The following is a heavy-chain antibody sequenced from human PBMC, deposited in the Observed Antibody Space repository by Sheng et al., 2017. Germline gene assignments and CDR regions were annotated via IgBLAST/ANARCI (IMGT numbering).Heavy chain of an antibody. Sequence: QVQLVQSGAEVKKPGSSVKVSCKASGGTFSSYAISWVRQAPGQGLEWMGGIIPILGIANYAQKFQGRVTITADKSTSTAYMELSSLRSEDTAVYYCAREDDRRRITMVRGVESDYYYYMDVWGKGTTVTVSS. CDR1: GGTFSSYA. J-gene: IGHJ6*03. CDR3: AREDDRRRITMVRGVESDYYYYMDV. CDR2: IIPILGIA. D-gene: IGHD3-10*01. V-gene: IGHV1-69*04.